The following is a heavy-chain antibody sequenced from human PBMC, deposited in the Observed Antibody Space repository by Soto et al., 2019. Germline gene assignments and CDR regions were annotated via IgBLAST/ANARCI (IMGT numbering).Heavy chain of an antibody. V-gene: IGHV1-18*04. CDR2: ISAYNGNT. CDR3: ARDGGDIVVVPAAIYFDY. D-gene: IGHD2-2*01. CDR1: GYTFTSYG. J-gene: IGHJ4*02. Sequence: GASVKVSCKASGYTFTSYGISWVRQAPGQGLEWMGWISAYNGNTNYAQKLQGRVTMTTDTSTSTAYMELRSLRSDDTAVYYCARDGGDIVVVPAAIYFDYWGQGTLVTV.